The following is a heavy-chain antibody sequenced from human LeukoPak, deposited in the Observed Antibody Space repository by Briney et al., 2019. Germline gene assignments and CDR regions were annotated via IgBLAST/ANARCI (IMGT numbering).Heavy chain of an antibody. CDR2: ISYDGSNK. D-gene: IGHD3-22*01. V-gene: IGHV3-30*18. CDR1: GFTFSSYG. CDR3: AKLFPPYYDSSGYYLGRVDY. J-gene: IGHJ4*02. Sequence: PGGSLRLSCAASGFTFSSYGMHWVRQAPGKGLEWVAVISYDGSNKYYADSVKGRFTISRDNSKNTLYLQMNSLRAEDTAVYYCAKLFPPYYDSSGYYLGRVDYWGQGTLVTVSS.